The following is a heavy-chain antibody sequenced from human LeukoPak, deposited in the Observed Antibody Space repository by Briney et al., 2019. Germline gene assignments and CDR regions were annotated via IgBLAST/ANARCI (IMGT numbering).Heavy chain of an antibody. CDR2: INSDGSST. CDR3: ARVQGHPPNGLDI. J-gene: IGHJ3*02. CDR1: GFTFSSYW. Sequence: GGSLRLSCAASGFTFSSYWMHWVRQAPGKGLVWVSRINSDGSSTSYADSVKGRFTISRDNAKNTLYLQMNSLRADDTAVYYCARVQGHPPNGLDIWGQGTMVTVSS. D-gene: IGHD2-8*01. V-gene: IGHV3-74*01.